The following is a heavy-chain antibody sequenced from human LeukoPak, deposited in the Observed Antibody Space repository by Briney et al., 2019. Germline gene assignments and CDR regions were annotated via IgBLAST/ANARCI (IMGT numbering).Heavy chain of an antibody. Sequence: SGGSLRLSCAASGFTFNNYGMHWVRQAPGKGLEWVAFIRYNGNNQYYADSVKGRFTISRDNSKNTLYPQMNSLKGDDTAVYYCAKDSAFYYIDVWGKGTTVIISS. D-gene: IGHD3-10*01. V-gene: IGHV3-30*02. J-gene: IGHJ6*03. CDR2: IRYNGNNQ. CDR3: AKDSAFYYIDV. CDR1: GFTFNNYG.